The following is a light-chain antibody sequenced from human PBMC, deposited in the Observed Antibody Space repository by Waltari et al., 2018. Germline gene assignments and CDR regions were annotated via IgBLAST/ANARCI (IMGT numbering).Light chain of an antibody. J-gene: IGKJ2*01. V-gene: IGKV3-20*01. CDR3: QQYGGSPYT. CDR2: GAS. Sequence: DIVLTQSPGTLSLSPGERATLSCRASQSVTSIYLAWYQQKPGQAPRLLIYGASIRATGIPDRFSGSGSGTGFTLTISRLEPEDFAVYYCQQYGGSPYTFGQGTKLEIK. CDR1: QSVTSIY.